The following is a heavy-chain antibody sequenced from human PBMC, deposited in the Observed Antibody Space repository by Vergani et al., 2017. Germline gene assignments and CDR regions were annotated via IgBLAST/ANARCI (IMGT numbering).Heavy chain of an antibody. CDR1: GFTFSTYA. Sequence: EVQLLESGGSLKQPGGSVRLSCAASGFTFSTYAMHWVLQAPGKGLEWFSALPGGGGSTYYADSIQGRFIISRDNSSDTLYLQMNSLRPEDTATYYCVEDAGRYESFFDSWGQGTLFTVSS. V-gene: IGHV3-23*01. CDR2: LPGGGGST. D-gene: IGHD1-26*01. J-gene: IGHJ4*02. CDR3: VEDAGRYESFFDS.